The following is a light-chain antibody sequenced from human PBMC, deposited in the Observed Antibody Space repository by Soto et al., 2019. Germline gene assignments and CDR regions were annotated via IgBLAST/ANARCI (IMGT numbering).Light chain of an antibody. V-gene: IGLV3-21*02. Sequence: SYELTQPPSVSVAPGQTARITCGGNNIGSKSVHWYQQKAGQAPVLVVYDDSDRPSGIPDRFSGSNSGDTATLTISRVEAGDEADYYCQVWDSTSDPLVVFGGGTQLTVL. CDR1: NIGSKS. J-gene: IGLJ2*01. CDR2: DDS. CDR3: QVWDSTSDPLVV.